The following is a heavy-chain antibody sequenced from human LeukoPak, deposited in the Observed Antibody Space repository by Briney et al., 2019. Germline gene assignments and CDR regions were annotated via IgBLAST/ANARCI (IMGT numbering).Heavy chain of an antibody. Sequence: SETLSLTCTVSGYSISSGYYWGWIRQPPVKGLEWIGSIYHSGSTYYNPSLKSRVTISVDTSKNQFSLKVSSVTAADTAVYYCARRSVTGTLDYWGQGTLVTVTS. CDR1: GYSISSGYY. J-gene: IGHJ4*02. CDR2: IYHSGST. CDR3: ARRSVTGTLDY. V-gene: IGHV4-38-2*02. D-gene: IGHD1-20*01.